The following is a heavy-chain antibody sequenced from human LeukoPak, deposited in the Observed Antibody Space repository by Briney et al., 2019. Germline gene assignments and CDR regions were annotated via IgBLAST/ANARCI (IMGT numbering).Heavy chain of an antibody. J-gene: IGHJ4*02. CDR3: ARDSVPHYYDSSGYYGSTDNFDY. CDR2: INPNSGGT. D-gene: IGHD3-22*01. Sequence: ASVKVSCKASGYTFTGYYMHWVRQAPGQGLEWMGRINPNSGGTNYAQKFQGRVTMTRDTSISTACMELSRLRSDDTAVYYCARDSVPHYYDSSGYYGSTDNFDYWGQGTLVTVSS. V-gene: IGHV1-2*06. CDR1: GYTFTGYY.